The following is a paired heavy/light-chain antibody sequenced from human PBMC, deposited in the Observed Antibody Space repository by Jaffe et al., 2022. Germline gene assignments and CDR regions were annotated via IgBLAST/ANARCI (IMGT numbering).Light chain of an antibody. CDR1: QSLVSSDGNTY. CDR2: KVS. V-gene: IGKV2-30*01. CDR3: IQVTHWPFT. Sequence: DVVMTQSPLSLPVTLGQPASISCRSSQSLVSSDGNTYLNWFQQRPGQSPRRLIYKVSNRDSGVPDRFSGSGSGTDFTLKISRVEAEDVGVYYCIQVTHWPFTVGPGTKVDIK. J-gene: IGKJ3*01.
Heavy chain of an antibody. V-gene: IGHV3-7*01. CDR1: GFTFRNYW. J-gene: IGHJ4*02. Sequence: EVQVVESGGGLVQPGGSLRLSCVASGFTFRNYWMSWVRQAPGRGLEWVANINQDGSEKWYVDSVKGRFTISRDNAKNSLSLQMNSLRDDDMAVYYCAAGRAALWGQGTLVTVSS. CDR2: INQDGSEK. CDR3: AAGRAAL. D-gene: IGHD6-25*01.